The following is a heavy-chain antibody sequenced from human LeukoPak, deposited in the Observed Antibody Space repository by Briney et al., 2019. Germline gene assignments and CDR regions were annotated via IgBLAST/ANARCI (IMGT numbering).Heavy chain of an antibody. D-gene: IGHD1-26*01. Sequence: ASVKVSCKASGYTFTYYYMHWVRQAPGQGLEWMAWINPNSGGTKYAQKFQGRVTMTRDTSISTAYMDLSSLRSDDTAVYYCARATPIVGTTKDAFDIWGQGTMVTVSS. J-gene: IGHJ3*02. CDR3: ARATPIVGTTKDAFDI. CDR2: INPNSGGT. CDR1: GYTFTYYY. V-gene: IGHV1-2*02.